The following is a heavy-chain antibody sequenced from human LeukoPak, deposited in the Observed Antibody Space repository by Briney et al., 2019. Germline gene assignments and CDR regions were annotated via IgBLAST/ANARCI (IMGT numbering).Heavy chain of an antibody. V-gene: IGHV3-7*01. D-gene: IGHD2-21*02. J-gene: IGHJ4*02. CDR2: IKQDGSEK. Sequence: GGSLRLSCAASGFTFSSYWMSWVRQAPGKGLEWVATIKQDGSEKYYVDSVKGRFTISRGNAKNSLYLQMNSLRAEDTAVYYCARLSGEVTVFDYWGQGTLVTVSS. CDR3: ARLSGEVTVFDY. CDR1: GFTFSSYW.